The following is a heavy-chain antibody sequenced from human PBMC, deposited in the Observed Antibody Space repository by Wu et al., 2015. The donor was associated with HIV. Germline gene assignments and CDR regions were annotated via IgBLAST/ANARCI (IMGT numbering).Heavy chain of an antibody. J-gene: IGHJ6*02. CDR2: SSTYNSRA. V-gene: IGHV1-18*01. CDR1: GYIFNQYG. Sequence: QVQLMQSGSELKKPGASVKVSCKVSGYIFNQYGLHWVRQAPGQRLEWMGWSSTYNSRANYAQNLQGRLTLTRDISTSTAYMELRSLRSDDTAVYYCARVVGGIGGGKPLDAWGQGTTVIVSS. D-gene: IGHD3-16*01. CDR3: ARVVGGIGGGKPLDA.